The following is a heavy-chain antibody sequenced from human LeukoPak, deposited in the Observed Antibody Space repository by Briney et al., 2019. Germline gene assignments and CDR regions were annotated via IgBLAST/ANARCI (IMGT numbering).Heavy chain of an antibody. D-gene: IGHD1-14*01. CDR2: MNPNSGNI. CDR1: GYTFTSYD. Sequence: ASVKVSCKASGYTFTSYDINWVRQATGQGLEWMGWMNPNSGNIGYAQKFQGRVTMTRNTSISTAYMELSSLRSEDTAVYYCARAEPLAGDVDYWGQGTLVTVSS. CDR3: ARAEPLAGDVDY. J-gene: IGHJ4*02. V-gene: IGHV1-8*01.